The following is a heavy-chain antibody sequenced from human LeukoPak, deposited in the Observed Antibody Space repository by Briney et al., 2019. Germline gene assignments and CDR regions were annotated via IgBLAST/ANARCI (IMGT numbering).Heavy chain of an antibody. CDR2: IIPIFGTA. J-gene: IGHJ4*02. V-gene: IGHV1-69*06. CDR3: ARAPVPRILSFLDY. CDR1: GGTFSSYA. Sequence: GASVKVSCKASGGTFSSYAISWVRQAPGQGLEWMGGIIPIFGTANYAQKFQGRVTITADKSTSTAYMELSSLRSEDTAVYYCARAPVPRILSFLDYWGQGTLVTVSS. D-gene: IGHD3-9*01.